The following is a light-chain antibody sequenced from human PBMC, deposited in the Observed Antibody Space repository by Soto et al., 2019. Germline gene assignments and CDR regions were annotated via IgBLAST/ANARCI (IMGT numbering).Light chain of an antibody. CDR2: GNS. Sequence: QSVLTQPPSVSGAPGQRVTISCTGSSSNIGAGYDVHWYQQIPGTAPKLLIYGNSNRPSGVPDRFSGSKSGTSASLAITGLQAEDEADFYCQSYDSIFSVLFGGGTNLTVL. CDR3: QSYDSIFSVL. V-gene: IGLV1-40*01. CDR1: SSNIGAGYD. J-gene: IGLJ2*01.